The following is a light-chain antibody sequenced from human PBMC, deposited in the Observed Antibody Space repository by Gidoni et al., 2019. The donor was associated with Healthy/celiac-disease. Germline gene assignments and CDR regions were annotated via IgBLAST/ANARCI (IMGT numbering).Light chain of an antibody. Sequence: SYELTQPPSVSVSPGQTASITCSGDNLGDKYACWYHQKPGQSPVLVIYQDSKRPSGIPERFSGSNSGNTATLTISGTQAMDEADYYCQAWDSSTEVFGTGTKVTVL. CDR2: QDS. CDR1: NLGDKY. V-gene: IGLV3-1*01. J-gene: IGLJ1*01. CDR3: QAWDSSTEV.